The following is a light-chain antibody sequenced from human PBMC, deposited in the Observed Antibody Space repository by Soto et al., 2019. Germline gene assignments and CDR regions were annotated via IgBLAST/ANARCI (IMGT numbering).Light chain of an antibody. CDR3: SSYTSSSTLYV. CDR2: DVS. CDR1: SSDVGGYNY. J-gene: IGLJ1*01. V-gene: IGLV2-14*01. Sequence: QSVLTQPASVSGSPGQSITISCTGTSSDVGGYNYVSWYQQHPGKAPKLMIYDVSNRPSGVSNRFSGSKSGNTASLTISGLQAADEAVYYCSSYTSSSTLYVFGTGTKVTVL.